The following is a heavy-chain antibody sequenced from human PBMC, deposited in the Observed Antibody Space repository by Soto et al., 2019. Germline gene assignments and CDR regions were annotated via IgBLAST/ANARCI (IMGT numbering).Heavy chain of an antibody. D-gene: IGHD3-3*01. CDR2: IKQDGSEK. V-gene: IGHV3-7*01. CDR3: ASGVLRFLVWFPLLDY. Sequence: EVQLVESGGGLVQPGGSLRLSCAASGFTFSSYWMSWVRQAPGKGLEWVANIKQDGSEKYYVDSVKGRFTISRDNAKNSRYLQMNSLRAEDTAVYYRASGVLRFLVWFPLLDYWGQGTLVTVSS. CDR1: GFTFSSYW. J-gene: IGHJ4*02.